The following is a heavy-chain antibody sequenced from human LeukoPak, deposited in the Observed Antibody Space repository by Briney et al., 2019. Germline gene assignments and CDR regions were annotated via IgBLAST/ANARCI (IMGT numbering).Heavy chain of an antibody. CDR2: ISGSGGST. D-gene: IGHD3-3*01. CDR1: GVTFCSYT. V-gene: IGHV3-23*01. J-gene: IGHJ6*02. Sequence: GGSLRLSCAASGVTFCSYTMNWVRHAPGKGLECVSGISGSGGSTCYADSVKGLFTIIRDNSKNTLYLQMNSLRAEDTAVYYYAKLLRVGVSGMDGWGQGTTVTVSS. CDR3: AKLLRVGVSGMDG.